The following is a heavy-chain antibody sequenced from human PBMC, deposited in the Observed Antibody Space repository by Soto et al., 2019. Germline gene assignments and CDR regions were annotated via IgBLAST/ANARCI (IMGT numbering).Heavy chain of an antibody. CDR1: GGSISSSNW. J-gene: IGHJ6*02. CDR3: ARDLRYSSGWYGYYGMDV. CDR2: IYHSGST. V-gene: IGHV4-4*02. Sequence: SETLSLTCAVSGGSISSSNWWSWVRQPPGKGLEWIGEIYHSGSTNYNPSLKSRVTISVDKSKNQFSLKLSSVTAADTAVYYCARDLRYSSGWYGYYGMDVWGQGTTVTVSS. D-gene: IGHD6-19*01.